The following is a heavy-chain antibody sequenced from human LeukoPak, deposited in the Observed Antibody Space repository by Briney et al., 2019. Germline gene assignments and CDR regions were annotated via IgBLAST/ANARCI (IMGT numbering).Heavy chain of an antibody. V-gene: IGHV4-34*01. Sequence: PSETLSLTCAVYGGSFSGYYWGWIRQPPGKGLEWIGEINHSGSTNYNPSLKSRVTISVDTSKNQFSLKLSSVTAADTAVYYCARVIDGDYADYWGQGTLDTVSS. CDR3: ARVIDGDYADY. J-gene: IGHJ4*02. D-gene: IGHD4-17*01. CDR2: INHSGST. CDR1: GGSFSGYY.